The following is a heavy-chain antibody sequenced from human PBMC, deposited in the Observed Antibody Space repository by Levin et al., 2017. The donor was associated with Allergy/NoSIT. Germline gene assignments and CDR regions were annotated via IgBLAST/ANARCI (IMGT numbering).Heavy chain of an antibody. CDR2: IKGETDGGTR. V-gene: IGHV3-15*05. CDR1: GFTFSSAW. D-gene: IGHD6-13*01. J-gene: IGHJ4*02. Sequence: LSLTCAGSGFTFSSAWMNWVRQTPGKGLQWIGRIKGETDGGTREYAAPLEGRVTISRDDSRATLFLEMNSLTTEDTGVYYCATEGSRIAAAVFEHWGQGTLVTVSS. CDR3: ATEGSRIAAAVFEH.